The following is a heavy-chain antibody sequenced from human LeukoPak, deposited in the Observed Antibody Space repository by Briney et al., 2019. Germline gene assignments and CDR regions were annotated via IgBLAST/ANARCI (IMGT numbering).Heavy chain of an antibody. CDR3: AKDKEGAFDI. V-gene: IGHV3-7*01. CDR1: GFTFSNFW. J-gene: IGHJ3*02. CDR2: VNQDGSQT. Sequence: GGSLRLSCAASGFTFSNFWMKWVRQAPGKGLEWVANVNQDGSQTHYLDSVKGRFTISRDNAKNSLFLQLNSLRAEDTAVYYCAKDKEGAFDIWGQGTMVTVSS.